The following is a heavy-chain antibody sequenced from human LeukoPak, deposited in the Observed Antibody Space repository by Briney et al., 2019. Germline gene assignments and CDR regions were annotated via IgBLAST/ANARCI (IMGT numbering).Heavy chain of an antibody. CDR2: IYTSGST. CDR1: GGSISSGSYY. D-gene: IGHD3-22*01. V-gene: IGHV4-61*02. CDR3: ARVVVITTYAFDI. J-gene: IGHJ3*02. Sequence: PSQTLSLTCTVSGGSISSGSYYWSWIRQPAGKGLEWIGRIYTSGSTNYNPSLKSRVTISVDTSKNQFSLKLSSVTAADTAVYYCARVVVITTYAFDIWGQGTMVTVTS.